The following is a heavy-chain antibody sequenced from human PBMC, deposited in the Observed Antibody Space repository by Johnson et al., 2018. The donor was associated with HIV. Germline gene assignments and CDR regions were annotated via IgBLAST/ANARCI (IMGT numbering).Heavy chain of an antibody. CDR1: GFTFSSYA. Sequence: VQLVESGGGVVQPGRSLRLSCAASGFTFSSYAMSWVRQAPGRGLEWVSPIIGSGGNTYHADSVRGRFTISRANAKNTLYMQMNRLRAEDTAVYYCAKEESGVNAFDIWGQGTMVTVSS. J-gene: IGHJ3*02. CDR3: AKEESGVNAFDI. CDR2: IIGSGGNT. D-gene: IGHD5-12*01. V-gene: IGHV3-23*04.